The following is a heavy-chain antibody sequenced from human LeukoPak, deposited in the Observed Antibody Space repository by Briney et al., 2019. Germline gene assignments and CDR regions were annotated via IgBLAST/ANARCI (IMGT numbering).Heavy chain of an antibody. V-gene: IGHV4-59*12. Sequence: SETLSLTCTVSGGSISSYYWSWIRQPPGKGLEWIGYIYYSGSTNYNPSLKSRVTISVDTSKNQFSLKLSSVTAADTAVYYCARIPDSSSSDYWGQGTLVTVSS. J-gene: IGHJ4*02. CDR1: GGSISSYY. D-gene: IGHD6-6*01. CDR3: ARIPDSSSSDY. CDR2: IYYSGST.